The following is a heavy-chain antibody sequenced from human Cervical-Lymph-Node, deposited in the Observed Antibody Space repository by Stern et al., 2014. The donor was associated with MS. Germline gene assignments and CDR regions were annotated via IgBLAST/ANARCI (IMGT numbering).Heavy chain of an antibody. D-gene: IGHD3-16*01. V-gene: IGHV1-69*06. J-gene: IGHJ5*02. CDR3: ARGGGDNWFDP. CDR1: GG. CDR2: VIPFVGTS. Sequence: VQLVESGAEVKKPGSSVKVSCKASGGISWVRQAPGQGLEWMGGVIPFVGTSNYAQKFQGRATITAEKATNTAYLELNSLRVDDTAVYYCARGGGDNWFDPWGQGTLVTVSS.